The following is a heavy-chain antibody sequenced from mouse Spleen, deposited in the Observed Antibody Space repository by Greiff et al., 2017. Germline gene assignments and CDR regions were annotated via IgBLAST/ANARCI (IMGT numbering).Heavy chain of an antibody. V-gene: IGHV1-61*01. J-gene: IGHJ3*01. D-gene: IGHD1-1*01. CDR1: GYTFTSYW. CDR2: IYPSDSET. Sequence: QVQLQQPGAELVRPGSSVKLSCKASGYTFTSYWMDWVKQRPGQGLEWIGNIYPSDSETHYNQKFKDKATLTVDKSSSTAYMQLSSLTSEDSAVYYCARKDYYPFAYWGQGTLVTVSA. CDR3: ARKDYYPFAY.